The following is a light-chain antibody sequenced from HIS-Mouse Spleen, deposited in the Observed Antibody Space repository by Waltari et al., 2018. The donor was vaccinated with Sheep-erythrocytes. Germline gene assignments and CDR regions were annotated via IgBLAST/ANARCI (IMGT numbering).Light chain of an antibody. CDR2: EFS. J-gene: IGLJ1*01. CDR1: SSDVGGYNY. V-gene: IGLV2-11*01. Sequence: QSALTQPASVSGSPGQSVTLSCTGTSSDVGGYNYVSWYQQHPGKAPKLMSYEFSKRPSGVPDRFSGSKSGNTASLTISGLQAEDDADYYCCSYAGSYNHVFATGTKVTVL. CDR3: CSYAGSYNHV.